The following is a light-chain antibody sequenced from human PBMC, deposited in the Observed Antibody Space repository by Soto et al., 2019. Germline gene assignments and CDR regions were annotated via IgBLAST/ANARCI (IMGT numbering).Light chain of an antibody. V-gene: IGKV1-5*03. CDR3: QQYNSYFFT. J-gene: IGKJ3*01. CDR1: QSISTW. CDR2: RAS. Sequence: DIQMTQSPSTLSASVGDRVNITCRASQSISTWLAWYQQKPGKAPKLLIYRASSLQTGVPSRYSGSGSGTAFTLTLSSLQTDDFANYYCQQYNSYFFTFGPGTKVDVK.